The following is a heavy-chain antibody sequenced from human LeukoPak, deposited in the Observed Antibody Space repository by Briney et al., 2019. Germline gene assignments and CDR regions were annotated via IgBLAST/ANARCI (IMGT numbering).Heavy chain of an antibody. V-gene: IGHV4-30-4*01. CDR1: GGSISSGDYY. CDR2: IYYSGST. D-gene: IGHD2-8*01. J-gene: IGHJ6*02. CDR3: ARDGVSGNYGMDV. Sequence: SETLSLTCTVSGGSISSGDYYRSWIRQPPGKGLEWIGYIYYSGSTYYNPSLKSRVTISVDTSKNQFSLKLSSVTAADTAVYYCARDGVSGNYGMDVWGQGTTVTVSS.